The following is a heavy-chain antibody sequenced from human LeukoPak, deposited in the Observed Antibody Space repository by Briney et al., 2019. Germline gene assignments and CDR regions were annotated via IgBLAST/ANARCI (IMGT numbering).Heavy chain of an antibody. D-gene: IGHD5-24*01. V-gene: IGHV5-51*01. J-gene: IGHJ4*02. CDR3: AIINHPDGRVY. Sequence: GESLRISCQGFGYPFTTSWIGWVRQLPGKGLEWTAIIYAGNYEAKYSPSFQGQVSISTDRSISTAYLHWSSLKASDTAIYYCAIINHPDGRVYWGQGTLVTVSS. CDR2: IYAGNYEA. CDR1: GYPFTTSW.